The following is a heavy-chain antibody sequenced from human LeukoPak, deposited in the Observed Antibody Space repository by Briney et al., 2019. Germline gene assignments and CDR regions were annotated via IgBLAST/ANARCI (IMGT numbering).Heavy chain of an antibody. Sequence: AGGSLRLSCAASGFPFDRHWMSWVRLAPGKGLEWVANIKHDGSEKTFVDSVKGRFTISRNNAENSLYLQMNSLRAEDTAVYYCARQPIYEAYFDFWGQGTLVTVSS. CDR1: GFPFDRHW. CDR3: ARQPIYEAYFDF. J-gene: IGHJ4*02. V-gene: IGHV3-7*01. CDR2: IKHDGSEK. D-gene: IGHD3-16*01.